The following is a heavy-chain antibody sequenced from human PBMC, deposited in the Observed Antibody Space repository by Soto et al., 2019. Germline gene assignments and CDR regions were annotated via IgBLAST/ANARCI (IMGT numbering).Heavy chain of an antibody. CDR2: IRSKAYGGTT. Sequence: GGSLRLSCTASGFTFGDYAMSWVRQAPGKGLEWVGFIRSKAYGGTTEYAASVKGRFTISRDDSKSIAYLQMNSLKTEDTAVYYCTNGENFDYWGQGTLVTVSS. D-gene: IGHD3-10*01. J-gene: IGHJ4*02. V-gene: IGHV3-49*04. CDR3: TNGENFDY. CDR1: GFTFGDYA.